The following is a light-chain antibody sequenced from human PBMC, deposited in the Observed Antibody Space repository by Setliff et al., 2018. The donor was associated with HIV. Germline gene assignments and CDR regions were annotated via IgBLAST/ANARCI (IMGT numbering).Light chain of an antibody. J-gene: IGLJ2*01. CDR1: SSDVGSRYNY. CDR3: SSYADRNIVL. Sequence: QSVLTQPASVSGSPGQSITISCTGTSSDVGSRYNYVSWYQQHPGKAPKLIIFDVTYRPSGVSDRFSGSKSGNTASLTISGLQDEDEADYYCSSYADRNIVLFGGGTKVTVL. V-gene: IGLV2-14*03. CDR2: DVT.